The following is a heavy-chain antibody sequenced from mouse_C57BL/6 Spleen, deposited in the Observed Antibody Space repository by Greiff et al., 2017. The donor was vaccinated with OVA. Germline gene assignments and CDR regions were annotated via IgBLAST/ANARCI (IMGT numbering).Heavy chain of an antibody. Sequence: VQVVESGAELVRPGTSVKVSCKASGYAFTNYLLEWVKQRPGQGLEWIGVINPGSGGTNYNEKFKGKATLTADKSSSTAYMQLSSLTSEDSAVYVCARSYYSNYDYAMDYWGQGTSVTVSS. J-gene: IGHJ4*01. CDR3: ARSYYSNYDYAMDY. D-gene: IGHD2-5*01. CDR2: INPGSGGT. V-gene: IGHV1-54*01. CDR1: GYAFTNYL.